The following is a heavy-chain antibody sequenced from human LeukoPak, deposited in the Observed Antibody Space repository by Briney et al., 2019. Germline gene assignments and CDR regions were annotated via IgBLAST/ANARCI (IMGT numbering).Heavy chain of an antibody. V-gene: IGHV5-51*01. D-gene: IGHD4-23*01. CDR2: IYPGDSDT. Sequence: GESLKISCKASGYSFTTYWIGWVRQLPGKGLEGMGIIYPGDSDTRYSPSFQGQVTISVDKSNSTAYLQWSSLKASDTAMYFCARRLYGGKSVGHFHHWGQGTLVTVSS. CDR1: GYSFTTYW. J-gene: IGHJ1*01. CDR3: ARRLYGGKSVGHFHH.